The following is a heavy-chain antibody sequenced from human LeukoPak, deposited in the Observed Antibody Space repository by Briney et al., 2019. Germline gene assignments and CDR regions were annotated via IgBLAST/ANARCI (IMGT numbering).Heavy chain of an antibody. CDR2: IKEDGSER. Sequence: GGSLRLSCAAAGFTFSSYWMSWVRQAPGKGREWGANIKEDGSERDYVDSVKGRFTISRDNAKNSLYLQMNSLRADDTAVYYCARYYDISTGYLYYFDYWGQGTLVTVSS. V-gene: IGHV3-7*01. CDR3: ARYYDISTGYLYYFDY. J-gene: IGHJ4*02. D-gene: IGHD3-9*01. CDR1: GFTFSSYW.